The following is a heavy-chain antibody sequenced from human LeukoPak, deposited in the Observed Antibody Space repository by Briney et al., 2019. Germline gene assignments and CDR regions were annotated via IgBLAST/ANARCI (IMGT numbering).Heavy chain of an antibody. Sequence: GGTLRLSCAASGFTFSSYSMKWVRQAPGKGLVWGSDISSSSSYIYYADSVKGRFTISRDNYKHTLYLQMNGLRAEDTGVEYCAKAVGYSSGWYEGYAFDIWGQGTMVTVSS. V-gene: IGHV3-21*01. D-gene: IGHD6-19*01. CDR3: AKAVGYSSGWYEGYAFDI. CDR2: ISSSSSYI. CDR1: GFTFSSYS. J-gene: IGHJ3*02.